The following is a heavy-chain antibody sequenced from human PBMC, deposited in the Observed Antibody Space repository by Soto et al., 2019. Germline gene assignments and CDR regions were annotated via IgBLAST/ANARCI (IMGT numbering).Heavy chain of an antibody. J-gene: IGHJ4*02. Sequence: EVQLVESGGDLVQPGGSLRLSCVASGFTFNTYWMSWVRQAPGKGLEWVANIKEDGSDKYYVDSVKGRFTISRDNAKNLLYLQMHSLGAGDTAMYYCARFTRGSSGEYWGQGTRVTVSS. CDR1: GFTFNTYW. D-gene: IGHD6-25*01. CDR2: IKEDGSDK. V-gene: IGHV3-7*01. CDR3: ARFTRGSSGEY.